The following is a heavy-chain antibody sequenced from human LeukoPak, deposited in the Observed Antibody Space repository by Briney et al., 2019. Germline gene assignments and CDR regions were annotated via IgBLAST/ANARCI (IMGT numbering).Heavy chain of an antibody. CDR1: GLTVSSSS. J-gene: IGHJ4*02. V-gene: IGHV3-15*01. Sequence: PGGSLRLSCAASGLTVSSSSVSWVRQAPGKGLEWVGHIKNKRDGGTPDYAAPVKGRFTISRDDSKTTVYLQMNSLKTEDTAVYYCTTGYASNWYVWGQGTLVTVSS. CDR3: TTGYASNWYV. CDR2: IKNKRDGGTP. D-gene: IGHD6-13*01.